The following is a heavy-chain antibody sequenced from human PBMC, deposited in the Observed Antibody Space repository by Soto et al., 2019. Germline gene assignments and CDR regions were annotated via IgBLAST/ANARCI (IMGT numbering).Heavy chain of an antibody. D-gene: IGHD3-10*01. CDR1: GYTFTSYA. V-gene: IGHV1-3*01. CDR2: INAGNGNT. CDR3: AREGVLLWFGERTYFDY. J-gene: IGHJ4*02. Sequence: QVQLVQSGAEVKKPGASVKVSCKASGYTFTSYAMHWVRQAPGQRREWMGWINAGNGNTKYSQKFQGRVTITRDTSASTAYMELSSLRSEDTAVYYCAREGVLLWFGERTYFDYWGQGTLVTVSS.